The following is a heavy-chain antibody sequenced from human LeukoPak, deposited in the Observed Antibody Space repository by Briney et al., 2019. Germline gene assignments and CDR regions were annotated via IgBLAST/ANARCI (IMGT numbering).Heavy chain of an antibody. V-gene: IGHV3-30-3*01. CDR3: ARDLDIVVVPAALDY. D-gene: IGHD2-2*01. CDR1: GITLTSYA. CDR2: ISYDGSNK. Sequence: PGGARRISSGAPGITLTSYAIHWGRPAPRQGVGWGGVISYDGSNKYYADSVKGRFTISRDNSKNTLYLQKNSLRAEDTAVYYCARDLDIVVVPAALDYWGQGTLVTVSS. J-gene: IGHJ4*02.